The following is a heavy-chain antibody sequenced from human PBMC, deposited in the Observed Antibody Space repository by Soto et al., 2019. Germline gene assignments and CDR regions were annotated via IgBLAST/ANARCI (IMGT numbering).Heavy chain of an antibody. CDR1: GYTFTSYG. D-gene: IGHD6-19*01. CDR2: ISGYNGNT. V-gene: IGHV1-18*01. CDR3: SRFIMVGGWFDPNYYHGMDV. Sequence: ASVKVSCKASGYTFTSYGISWVRQAPGQGLEWMGWISGYNGNTNYAQTVQGRVTMTTDTSTGTVYMELRSLKSDDTAIYYCSRFIMVGGWFDPNYYHGMDVWGQGTTVTVSS. J-gene: IGHJ6*02.